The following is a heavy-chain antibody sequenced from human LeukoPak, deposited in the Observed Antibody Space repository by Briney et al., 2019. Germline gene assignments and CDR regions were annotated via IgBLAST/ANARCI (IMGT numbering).Heavy chain of an antibody. Sequence: PGGSLRLSCAASGFTFTNFGMSWVRQAPGKGLEWVSAVSAGGDVTSYADSVKGRFTISRDNSQNTLYLQMNTLRAEDTAIYYCAKPTFNGNYDSANWGQGTLVTVSS. V-gene: IGHV3-23*01. J-gene: IGHJ1*01. CDR2: VSAGGDVT. CDR1: GFTFTNFG. CDR3: AKPTFNGNYDSAN. D-gene: IGHD1-7*01.